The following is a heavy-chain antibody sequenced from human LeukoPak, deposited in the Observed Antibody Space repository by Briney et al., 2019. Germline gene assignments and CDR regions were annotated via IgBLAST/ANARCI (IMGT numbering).Heavy chain of an antibody. CDR3: AREWYYDSSGTLSLDY. J-gene: IGHJ4*02. CDR1: GGTFSSYA. CDR2: IIPIFGTA. Sequence: ASAKVSCKASGGTFSSYAISWVRQAPGQGLEWMGRIIPIFGTANYAQKFQGRVTITTDESTSTAYMELSSLRSEDTAVYYCAREWYYDSSGTLSLDYWGQGTLVTVSS. D-gene: IGHD3-22*01. V-gene: IGHV1-69*05.